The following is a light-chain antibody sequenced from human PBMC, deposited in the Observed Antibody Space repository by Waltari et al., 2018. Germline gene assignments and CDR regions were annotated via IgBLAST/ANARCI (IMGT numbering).Light chain of an antibody. CDR2: EVS. CDR3: SSYTSSSSVV. J-gene: IGLJ2*01. CDR1: SSDVGGYNY. Sequence: QSALTQPAAVSGSTGQCRTQTVTGTSSDVGGYNYVSWDQQHPGKAPKLMIYEVSNRPSGVSNRFSGSKSGNTASLTISGLQAEDEADSYCSSYTSSSSVVFGGGTKLTVL. V-gene: IGLV2-14*01.